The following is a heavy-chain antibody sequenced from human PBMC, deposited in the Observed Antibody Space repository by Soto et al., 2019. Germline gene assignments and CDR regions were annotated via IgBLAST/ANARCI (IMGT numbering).Heavy chain of an antibody. CDR1: GFTFSSYS. D-gene: IGHD3-22*01. Sequence: EVQLVESGGGLVKPGGSLRLSCAASGFTFSSYSMNWVRQAPGKGLEWVSSISSSSSYIYYADSVKGRFTISRDNAKNSLYLQMNSLRAEDTAVYYCARDPGRDSSGYYYYWGQGTLVTVSS. V-gene: IGHV3-21*01. CDR3: ARDPGRDSSGYYYY. J-gene: IGHJ4*02. CDR2: ISSSSSYI.